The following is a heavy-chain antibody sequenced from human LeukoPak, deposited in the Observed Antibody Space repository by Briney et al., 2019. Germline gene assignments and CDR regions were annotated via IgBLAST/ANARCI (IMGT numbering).Heavy chain of an antibody. Sequence: PGGSLRLSCAASGFTFDDYAMHWVRQAPGKGLEWVSGITWNSDSIDYADSVKGRFTISRDNAKNSLYLQMNSLRAEDTAVYYCAREGRGYKVAKFDYWGQGTLVTVSS. CDR3: AREGRGYKVAKFDY. CDR1: GFTFDDYA. J-gene: IGHJ4*02. CDR2: ITWNSDSI. V-gene: IGHV3-9*01. D-gene: IGHD3-22*01.